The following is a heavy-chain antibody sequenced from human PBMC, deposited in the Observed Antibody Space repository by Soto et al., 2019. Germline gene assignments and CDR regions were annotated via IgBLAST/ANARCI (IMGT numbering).Heavy chain of an antibody. CDR1: GGSISSGGYS. V-gene: IGHV4-30-2*01. D-gene: IGHD4-17*01. CDR3: ARGRAKSTTVTPSFDY. J-gene: IGHJ4*02. Sequence: ASETLSLTCAVSGGSISSGGYSWSWIRQPPGKGLEWIGYIYHSGSTYYNPSLKSRVTISVDRSKNQFSLKLSSVTAADTAVYYCARGRAKSTTVTPSFDYWGQGTLVTVSS. CDR2: IYHSGST.